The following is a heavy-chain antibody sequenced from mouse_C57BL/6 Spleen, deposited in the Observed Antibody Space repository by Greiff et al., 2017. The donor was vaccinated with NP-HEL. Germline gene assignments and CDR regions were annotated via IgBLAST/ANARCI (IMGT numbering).Heavy chain of an antibody. V-gene: IGHV5-16*01. J-gene: IGHJ1*03. CDR2: INYDGSST. Sequence: EVQRVESEGGLVQPGSSMKLSCTASGFTFSDYYMAWVRQVPEKGLEWVANINYDGSSTYYLDSLKSRFIISRDNAKNILYLQMSSLKSEDTATYYCARESGYYYGSSWYFDVWGTGTTVTVSS. CDR3: ARESGYYYGSSWYFDV. CDR1: GFTFSDYY. D-gene: IGHD1-1*01.